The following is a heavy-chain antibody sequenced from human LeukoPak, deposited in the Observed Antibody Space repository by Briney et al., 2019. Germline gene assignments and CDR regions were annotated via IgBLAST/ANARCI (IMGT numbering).Heavy chain of an antibody. D-gene: IGHD2-2*02. CDR3: ATTRGRYCSSTSCYMGYYYYYGMDV. V-gene: IGHV3-9*01. Sequence: GGSLRLSCAASGFTFSSYAMHWVRQAPGKGLEWVSGISWNSGSIGYADSVKGRFTISRDNAKNSLYLQMNSLRAEDTALYYCATTRGRYCSSTSCYMGYYYYYGMDVWGQGTTVTVSS. CDR2: ISWNSGSI. J-gene: IGHJ6*02. CDR1: GFTFSSYA.